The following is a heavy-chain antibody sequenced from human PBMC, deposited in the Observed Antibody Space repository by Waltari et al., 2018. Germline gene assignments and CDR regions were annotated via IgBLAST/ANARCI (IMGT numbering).Heavy chain of an antibody. J-gene: IGHJ4*02. CDR2: PYHIGST. D-gene: IGHD6-6*01. Sequence: VQLQESRPGLVKPSGTLSLTCAVSGGFIRSSNWWSWVRHPPGKGPEWIGAPYHIGSTNYNPSLKSRVTISVDKSKNQFCLKLSSVTAADTAVYDCARVGSSHRWVDYWGQGTLVTVSS. V-gene: IGHV4-4*02. CDR3: ARVGSSHRWVDY. CDR1: GGFIRSSNW.